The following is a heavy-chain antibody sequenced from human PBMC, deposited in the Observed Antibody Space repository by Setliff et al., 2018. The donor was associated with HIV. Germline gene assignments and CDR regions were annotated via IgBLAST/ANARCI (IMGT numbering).Heavy chain of an antibody. CDR3: VRHADFWTSPRGYYFDS. D-gene: IGHD3-3*01. CDR2: ISYSGNT. CDR1: GGSISSETSY. J-gene: IGHJ4*02. Sequence: TLSLTCTVSGGSISSETSYWGWIRQSPGKGLEWLGSISYSGNTYYNPSLKSRVTISVDTSKNQFSLKVISVTAADTAIFYCVRHADFWTSPRGYYFDSWGQGTLVTVSS. V-gene: IGHV4-39*01.